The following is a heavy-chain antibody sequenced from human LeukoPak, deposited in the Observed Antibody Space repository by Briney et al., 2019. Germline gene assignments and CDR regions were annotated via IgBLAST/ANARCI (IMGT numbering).Heavy chain of an antibody. CDR2: IKQDGSEK. D-gene: IGHD3-22*01. CDR1: GFTFSSYW. J-gene: IGHJ4*02. Sequence: GSLRLSCAASGFTFSSYWMSWVRQAPGKGLEWVANIKQDGSEKYYVDSVKGRFTISRDNAKNSLYLQMNSLRAEDTAVYYCARAPDYYDSSGYYPFDYWGQGTLVTVSS. V-gene: IGHV3-7*01. CDR3: ARAPDYYDSSGYYPFDY.